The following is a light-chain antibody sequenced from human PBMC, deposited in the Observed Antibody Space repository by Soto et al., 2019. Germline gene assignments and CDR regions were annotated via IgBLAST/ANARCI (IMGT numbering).Light chain of an antibody. J-gene: IGKJ5*01. CDR3: QQYGSSPQIT. Sequence: ITQSPAILSVSPPDRATLSWRASQGIGDTLAWYQHKPGQTPRLLIYDTSTRATGIPDRFSGSGSGTDFTLTISRLEPEDFAVYYCQQYGSSPQITFGQGTRLEIK. CDR1: QGIGDT. V-gene: IGKV3-20*01. CDR2: DTS.